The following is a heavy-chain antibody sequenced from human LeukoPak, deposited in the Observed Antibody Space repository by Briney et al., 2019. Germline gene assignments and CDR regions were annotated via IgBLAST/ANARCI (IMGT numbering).Heavy chain of an antibody. J-gene: IGHJ6*04. Sequence: GGSLRLSCAASGFTFSGYGMHWVRQAPGKGLEWVAVISYDGSNKYYADSVKGRFTISRDNSKNTLYLQMNSLRAEDTAVYYCAKALGLMVRGVIIDHGMDVWGKGTTVTVSS. D-gene: IGHD3-10*01. CDR3: AKALGLMVRGVIIDHGMDV. CDR2: ISYDGSNK. CDR1: GFTFSGYG. V-gene: IGHV3-30*18.